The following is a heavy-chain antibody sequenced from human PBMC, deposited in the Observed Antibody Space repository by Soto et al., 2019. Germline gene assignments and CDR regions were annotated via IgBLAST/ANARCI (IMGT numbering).Heavy chain of an antibody. V-gene: IGHV3-11*04. J-gene: IGHJ2*01. CDR1: GFTFSDYF. Sequence: GGSLRLSCAASGFTFSDYFMSWIRQAPGKGLEWVSYISSSGSTIYSADYVKGRFTISRDNAKNSLYLQMNNLRDEDTAVYYCARDKYMSHWYFDLWGRGTLVTVSS. CDR2: ISSSGSTI. D-gene: IGHD6-6*01. CDR3: ARDKYMSHWYFDL.